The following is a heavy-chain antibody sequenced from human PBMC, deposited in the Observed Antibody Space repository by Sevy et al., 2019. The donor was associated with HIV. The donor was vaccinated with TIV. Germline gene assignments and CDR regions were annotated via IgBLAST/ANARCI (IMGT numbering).Heavy chain of an antibody. CDR2: VYYTGGT. CDR3: ARRNDFDI. V-gene: IGHV4-59*08. J-gene: IGHJ3*02. CDR1: GGSINSDH. Sequence: SETLSLTCTVSGGSINSDHWNWIRQPPGKGLEWIGYVYYTGGTNYNPSLKNRVTKSVDRTKNQLSLKLTSVTAADTAVYYCARRNDFDIWGQGTMVTVSS.